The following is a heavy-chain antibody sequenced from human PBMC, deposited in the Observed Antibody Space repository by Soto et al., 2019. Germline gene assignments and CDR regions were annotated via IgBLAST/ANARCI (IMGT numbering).Heavy chain of an antibody. CDR2: ISAHNRNT. V-gene: IGHV1-18*01. CDR1: GYTFTSYG. Sequence: GASVKVSCKASGYTFTSYGISWVRQAPGQGLEWMGWISAHNRNTNYAQELQGRVTMTTDTSTSTVYMELRSLISDDTAVYYCARVAPPGDYWGQGTLVTVSS. CDR3: ARVAPPGDY. J-gene: IGHJ4*02.